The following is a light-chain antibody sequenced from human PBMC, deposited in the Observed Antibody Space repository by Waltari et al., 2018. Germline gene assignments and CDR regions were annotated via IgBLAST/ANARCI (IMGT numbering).Light chain of an antibody. Sequence: DIQMTQSPSSLPASVGDSVTITCRTSQRVSGYLNWYQQKSGQAPKLLIYAASSLQSGVPSRFSGSGFGTDFTLTINGLQPEDFAVYYCQQTYSNFRTFGQGTKVDVK. CDR3: QQTYSNFRT. CDR2: AAS. V-gene: IGKV1-39*01. CDR1: QRVSGY. J-gene: IGKJ1*01.